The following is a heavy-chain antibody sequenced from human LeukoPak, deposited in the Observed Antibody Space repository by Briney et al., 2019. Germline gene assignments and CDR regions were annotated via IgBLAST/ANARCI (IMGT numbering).Heavy chain of an antibody. J-gene: IGHJ3*02. D-gene: IGHD2-2*01. V-gene: IGHV4-61*02. CDR1: GGSISSGSYF. CDR2: IYTTGST. CDR3: AREKGYCSSTSCPDAFDI. Sequence: SETLSLTCTVSGGSISSGSYFWSWIRQPAGQGLEWIGRIYTTGSTNYNPSLKSRVTISVDTSKNQFSLKLSSVTAADTAVYYCAREKGYCSSTSCPDAFDIWGQGTMVTVSS.